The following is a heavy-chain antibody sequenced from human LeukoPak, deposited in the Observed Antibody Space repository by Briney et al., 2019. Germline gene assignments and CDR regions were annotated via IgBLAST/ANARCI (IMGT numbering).Heavy chain of an antibody. D-gene: IGHD3-10*01. CDR1: AYTFTTYY. CDR2: INPGSGGT. Sequence: GASVKVSCKASAYTFTTYYIHWVRQAPGQGLEWMGRINPGSGGTNYAQKFQGRVTMTGDTSISTAYMELSRLRSDDTAVYYCARGSGRYYVGYWYFDLWGRGTLVTVSS. V-gene: IGHV1-2*06. J-gene: IGHJ2*01. CDR3: ARGSGRYYVGYWYFDL.